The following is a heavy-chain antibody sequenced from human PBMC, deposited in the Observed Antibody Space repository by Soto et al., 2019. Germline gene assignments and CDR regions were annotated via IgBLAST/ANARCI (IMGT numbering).Heavy chain of an antibody. V-gene: IGHV1-69*13. CDR1: GGTFSSYA. D-gene: IGHD1-26*01. CDR2: IIPIFGTA. CDR3: ARGGIVGATTTFDAFDI. J-gene: IGHJ3*02. Sequence: SVKVSFKASGGTFSSYAISWVRQAPGQGLEWMGGIIPIFGTANYAQKFQGRVTITADESMSTAYMELSSLRSEDTAVYYCARGGIVGATTTFDAFDIWGQGTMVTVSS.